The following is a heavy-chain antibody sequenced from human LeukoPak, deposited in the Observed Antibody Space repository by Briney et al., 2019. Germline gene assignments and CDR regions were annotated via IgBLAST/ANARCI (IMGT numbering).Heavy chain of an antibody. V-gene: IGHV4-59*08. CDR3: ARHKGRAVSLNY. CDR2: IYYSGST. D-gene: IGHD1-14*01. CDR1: GGSISSYY. J-gene: IGHJ4*02. Sequence: SETLSLTCTVSGGSISSYYWSWIRQPPGKGLEWIGYIYYSGSTNYNPSLKSRVTISVDTSKNQFSLKLSSVTAADTAVYYCARHKGRAVSLNYWGQGTLVTVSS.